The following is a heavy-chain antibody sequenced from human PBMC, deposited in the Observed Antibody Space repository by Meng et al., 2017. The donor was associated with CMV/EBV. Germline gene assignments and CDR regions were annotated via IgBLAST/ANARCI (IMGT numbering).Heavy chain of an antibody. CDR3: ARVLRWNGVIDY. CDR2: IYTSGST. Sequence: VPLQGSGPGLVTPAETLSLPCTVSVGSISSYYWSWIRQPAGKGLEWIGRIYTSGSTNYNPSLKSRVTMSVDTSKNQFSLKLSSVTAADTAVYYCARVLRWNGVIDYWGQGTLVTVSS. J-gene: IGHJ4*02. V-gene: IGHV4-4*07. D-gene: IGHD4-23*01. CDR1: VGSISSYY.